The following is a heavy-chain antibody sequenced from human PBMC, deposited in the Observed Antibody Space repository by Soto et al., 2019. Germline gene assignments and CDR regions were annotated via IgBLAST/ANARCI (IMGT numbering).Heavy chain of an antibody. Sequence: SGESLKISCQGLGYIFTSYWIGWVRQTPGKGVEWMGIIYPGDSESRYSPSFQGQVTMSVDKSTTTAYLQWTSLKASDTAMYYCARLVYGGNSPRMDVRGQGTTVTVSS. V-gene: IGHV5-51*01. J-gene: IGHJ6*02. D-gene: IGHD1-7*01. CDR1: GYIFTSYW. CDR3: ARLVYGGNSPRMDV. CDR2: IYPGDSES.